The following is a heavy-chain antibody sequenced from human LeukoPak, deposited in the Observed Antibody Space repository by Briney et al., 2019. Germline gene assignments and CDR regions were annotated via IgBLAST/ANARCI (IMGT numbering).Heavy chain of an antibody. CDR2: INHDGSAT. CDR1: GFAFSGYW. CDR3: VREGAHIAAVGNYFDY. D-gene: IGHD6-13*01. J-gene: IGHJ4*02. V-gene: IGHV3-74*01. Sequence: GGSLRLSCAASGFAFSGYWMHWVRQAPGKGLVWVSRINHDGSATIYADSVKGRFTFSRDNAKNTLRLQMNSLRVDDTAVYYCVREGAHIAAVGNYFDYWGQGTLVTVSS.